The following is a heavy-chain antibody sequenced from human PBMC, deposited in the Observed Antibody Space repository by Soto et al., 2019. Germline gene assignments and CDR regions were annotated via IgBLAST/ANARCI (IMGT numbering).Heavy chain of an antibody. D-gene: IGHD7-27*01. CDR1: GGSISNHY. V-gene: IGHV4-59*11. Sequence: QVQLQESGPGLVKPSETLSLTCSVSGGSISNHYWSWIRQPPGTGLEWIGYIYYNGNTNYNPSLKSRVTMSVDTSRNQISLKLTTVTAGETAVYYCTRANWYSEYWGQGTLVTVSS. CDR3: TRANWYSEY. J-gene: IGHJ4*02. CDR2: IYYNGNT.